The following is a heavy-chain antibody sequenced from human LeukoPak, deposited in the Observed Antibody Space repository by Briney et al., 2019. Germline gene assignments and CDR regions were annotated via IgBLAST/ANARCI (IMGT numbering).Heavy chain of an antibody. J-gene: IGHJ4*02. CDR2: ISYDGSNK. Sequence: PRGSLRLSCAASGFTFSSYGMRWVRQAPGKGLEWVAVISYDGSNKYYADSVKGRFTISRGNSKNTLYLQMNSLRAEDTAVYYCAKDRATFQLLWFGEPDYWGQGTLVTVSS. V-gene: IGHV3-30*18. D-gene: IGHD3-10*01. CDR1: GFTFSSYG. CDR3: AKDRATFQLLWFGEPDY.